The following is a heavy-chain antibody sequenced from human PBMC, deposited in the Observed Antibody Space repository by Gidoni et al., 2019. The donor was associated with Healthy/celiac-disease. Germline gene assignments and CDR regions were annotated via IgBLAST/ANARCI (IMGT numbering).Heavy chain of an antibody. CDR1: GFTFSSYS. CDR2: MSSSSSYI. V-gene: IGHV3-21*01. D-gene: IGHD3-22*01. CDR3: ARGDSTYYYEGDAVDY. J-gene: IGHJ4*02. Sequence: EVQLVESGGGLVKPGGSLRLSCAASGFTFSSYSMNWVRQAPGKGLEWVSSMSSSSSYIYYADSVKGRFTSSRDNAKNSLYLQMNSLRAEDTAVYYCARGDSTYYYEGDAVDYWGQGTLVTVSS.